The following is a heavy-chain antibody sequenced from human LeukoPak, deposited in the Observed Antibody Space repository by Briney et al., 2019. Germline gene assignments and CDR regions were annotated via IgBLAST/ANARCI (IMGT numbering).Heavy chain of an antibody. CDR3: PSDSCSPENFQH. V-gene: IGHV3-66*01. J-gene: IGHJ1*01. Sequence: PGGSLRLSCAASGFSLSNNYMSWVRQAPGKGLEWVSVIYSGGSTFYADSVKGRFTISRDNSKNTLYLQMNSLRAEDTDVYYCPSDSCSPENFQHWGQGTLVTVSS. D-gene: IGHD2-2*01. CDR2: IYSGGST. CDR1: GFSLSNNY.